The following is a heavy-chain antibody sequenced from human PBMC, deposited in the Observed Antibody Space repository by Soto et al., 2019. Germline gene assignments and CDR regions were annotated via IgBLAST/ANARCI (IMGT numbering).Heavy chain of an antibody. J-gene: IGHJ4*02. CDR2: IYYSGST. Sequence: SETLSLTCTVSGGSISRGGYYWSWIRQHPGKGLEWIGYIYYSGSTYYNPSLKSRVTISVDTSKNQFSLKLSSVTAADTAVYYCARYLGVATILDYWGQGTLVTVSS. V-gene: IGHV4-31*03. D-gene: IGHD5-12*01. CDR1: GGSISRGGYY. CDR3: ARYLGVATILDY.